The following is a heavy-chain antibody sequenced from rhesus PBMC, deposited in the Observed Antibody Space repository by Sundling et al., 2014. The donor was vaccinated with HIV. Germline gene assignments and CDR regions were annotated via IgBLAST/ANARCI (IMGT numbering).Heavy chain of an antibody. V-gene: IGHV3S42*01. CDR2: ISSGGGST. D-gene: IGHD3-28*01. CDR1: GFTFSSYG. Sequence: EVQLVETGGGLVQPGGSLKLSCAASGFTFSSYGMSWVRQAPGKGLEWVSGISSGGGSTDYADSVKGRFTISRDNSKNTLSLQMNSLRAEDTAVYYCARYHYDGGFLDQWGQGVLVTVSS. J-gene: IGHJ4*01. CDR3: ARYHYDGGFLDQ.